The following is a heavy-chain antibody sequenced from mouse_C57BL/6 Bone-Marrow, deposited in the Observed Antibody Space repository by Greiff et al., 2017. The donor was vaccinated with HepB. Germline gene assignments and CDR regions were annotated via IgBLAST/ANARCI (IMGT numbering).Heavy chain of an antibody. CDR3: ARNYDYPAWFAY. D-gene: IGHD2-4*01. J-gene: IGHJ3*01. Sequence: ESGPGILQPSQTLSLTCSFSGFSLSTFGMGVGWIRQPSGKGLEWLAHIWWDDDKYYNPALKSRLTISKDTSKNQVFLEIANVDTADTATYDCARNYDYPAWFAYWGQGTLVTVSA. CDR1: GFSLSTFGMG. V-gene: IGHV8-8*01. CDR2: IWWDDDK.